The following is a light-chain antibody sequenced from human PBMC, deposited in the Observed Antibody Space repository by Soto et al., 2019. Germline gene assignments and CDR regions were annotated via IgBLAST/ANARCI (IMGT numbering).Light chain of an antibody. V-gene: IGLV4-69*01. Sequence: QPVLTQSPSASASLGASVTLTCTLSSGHSSYAIACHQQQPDKGPRYLMKLNSDGSHSKGDGIPDRFSGSSSGAERHLTVSSLQSEDEADYYCQTWGTAIHDVVFGGGTKLTVL. CDR3: QTWGTAIHDVV. CDR1: SGHSSYA. CDR2: LNSDGSH. J-gene: IGLJ2*01.